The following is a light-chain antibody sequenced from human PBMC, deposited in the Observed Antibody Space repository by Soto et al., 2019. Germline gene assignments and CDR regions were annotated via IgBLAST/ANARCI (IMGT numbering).Light chain of an antibody. V-gene: IGLV2-8*01. CDR2: EVS. CDR1: SSDVVAYNY. J-gene: IGLJ1*01. Sequence: QSVLTQPPSASGSPGQSVTISCTGTSSDVVAYNYVSWYQQLPGKAPKLIIYEVSKRPSGVPDRFSGSKSGNTASLTVSGLQAEDEADYYCTSYAGTYSFFYVFGTGTKVHVL. CDR3: TSYAGTYSFFYV.